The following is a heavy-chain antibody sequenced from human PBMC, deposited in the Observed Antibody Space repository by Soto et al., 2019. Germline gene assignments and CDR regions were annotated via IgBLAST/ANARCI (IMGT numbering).Heavy chain of an antibody. CDR3: ARDYDFWSGYTKVTAIRDYYYYGMDV. D-gene: IGHD3-3*01. Sequence: PGGSLRLSCAASGFTFSSYSMNWVRQAPGKGLEWVSYISSSSSTIYYADSVKGRFTISRDNAKTSLYLQMNSLRDEDTAVYYCARDYDFWSGYTKVTAIRDYYYYGMDVWGQGTTVTVSS. V-gene: IGHV3-48*02. CDR1: GFTFSSYS. CDR2: ISSSSSTI. J-gene: IGHJ6*02.